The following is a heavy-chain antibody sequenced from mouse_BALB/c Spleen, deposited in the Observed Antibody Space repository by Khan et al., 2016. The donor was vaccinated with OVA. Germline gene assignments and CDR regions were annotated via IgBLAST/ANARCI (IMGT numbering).Heavy chain of an antibody. CDR3: TRSGYSAWFAY. CDR2: IDPENGET. V-gene: IGHV14-1*02. Sequence: VQLKQSGAELVRPGALVKLSCKASGFNIKDYYIHWVKQRPEQGLEWIGWIDPENGETVYDPKFQGKASITADTSSNTAYLQVSSLTSEDTAVYYCTRSGYSAWFAYWGQGTLVTVSA. J-gene: IGHJ3*01. CDR1: GFNIKDYY.